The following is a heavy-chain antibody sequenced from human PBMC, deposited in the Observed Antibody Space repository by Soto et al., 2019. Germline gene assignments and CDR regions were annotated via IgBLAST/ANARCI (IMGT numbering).Heavy chain of an antibody. Sequence: QVQLVESGGGLVKPGGSLRLSCAASGFTFSDYYMSWIRQAPGKGLEWVSYISSTSTYTNYADSVKGRFTISRDNAKKXQYLQMNSLRAEDTAVYYCARDFRIAAEGTSFFPDYWGQGTLVTVSS. D-gene: IGHD6-13*01. CDR1: GFTFSDYY. J-gene: IGHJ4*02. CDR3: ARDFRIAAEGTSFFPDY. CDR2: ISSTSTYT. V-gene: IGHV3-11*05.